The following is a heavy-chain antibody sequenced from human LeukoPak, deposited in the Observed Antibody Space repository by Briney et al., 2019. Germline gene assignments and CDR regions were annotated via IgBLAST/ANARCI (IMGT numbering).Heavy chain of an antibody. CDR3: AKVSVSYSPGAFDI. D-gene: IGHD1-26*01. V-gene: IGHV3-23*01. J-gene: IGHJ3*02. CDR2: ISGSGGTS. CDR1: GFTFSSYG. Sequence: GGSLRLSCAASGFTFSSYGMHWVRQAPGKGLEWVSAISGSGGTSYYADSVQGQSTISRDNSKNTLSLQMNSLRAEDTAVYYCAKVSVSYSPGAFDIWGQGTMVTVSS.